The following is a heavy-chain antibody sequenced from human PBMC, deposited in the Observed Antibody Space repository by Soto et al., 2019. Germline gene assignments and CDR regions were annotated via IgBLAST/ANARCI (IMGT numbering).Heavy chain of an antibody. CDR3: ARLVAAAGTSWSDP. CDR1: GYTFTSYG. CDR2: ISAYNGNT. D-gene: IGHD6-13*01. Sequence: ASVKVSCKASGYTFTSYGISWVRQAPGQGLEWMGWISAYNGNTNYAQKLQGRVTMTTDTSTSTAYMELRSLRSDDTAVYYCARLVAAAGTSWSDPWGQGTLVTVSS. J-gene: IGHJ5*02. V-gene: IGHV1-18*01.